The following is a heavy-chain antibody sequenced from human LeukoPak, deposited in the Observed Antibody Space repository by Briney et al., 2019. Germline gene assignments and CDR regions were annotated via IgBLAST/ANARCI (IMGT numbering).Heavy chain of an antibody. CDR1: GFVFSTYA. CDR3: AGGHDRSGYLVEYGLDV. V-gene: IGHV3-23*01. CDR2: ISATGGST. D-gene: IGHD3-22*01. J-gene: IGHJ6*02. Sequence: GGSLRLSCAASGFVFSTYAMAWVRQAPGKGLEWVSIISATGGSTYYADSVRGRLTISRDNSKKTLYLQLNNLRAEDTAVYYCAGGHDRSGYLVEYGLDVWGQGTTVTVSS.